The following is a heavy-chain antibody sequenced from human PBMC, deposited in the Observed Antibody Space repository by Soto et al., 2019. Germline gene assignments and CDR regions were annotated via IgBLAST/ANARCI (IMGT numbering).Heavy chain of an antibody. D-gene: IGHD3-16*01. J-gene: IGHJ4*02. V-gene: IGHV4-59*01. Sequence: PSETLSLTCTVSGGSIDSYYWSWIRQPPGKGLEWIGYIYYSGSTNYDPSLKSRVTISVDTSKNQFSLKPNSVTAADTAVYYCARDSRLGFPDYWGQGTLVTVSS. CDR3: ARDSRLGFPDY. CDR2: IYYSGST. CDR1: GGSIDSYY.